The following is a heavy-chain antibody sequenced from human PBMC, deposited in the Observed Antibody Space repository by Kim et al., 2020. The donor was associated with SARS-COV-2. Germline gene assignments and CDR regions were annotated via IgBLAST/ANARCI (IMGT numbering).Heavy chain of an antibody. CDR3: TTVKRTTVTMRTAFDI. D-gene: IGHD4-17*01. J-gene: IGHJ3*02. V-gene: IGHV3-15*01. Sequence: PVKGRFAISRCDSKNTLYLQMNSLKTEDTAVYYCTTVKRTTVTMRTAFDIWGQGTMVTVSS.